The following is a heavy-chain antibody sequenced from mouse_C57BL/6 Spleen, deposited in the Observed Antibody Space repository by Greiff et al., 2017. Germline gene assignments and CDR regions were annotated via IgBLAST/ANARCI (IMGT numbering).Heavy chain of an antibody. CDR1: GYTFTSYW. J-gene: IGHJ2*01. CDR3: ARDSSGYASSFDY. D-gene: IGHD3-2*02. CDR2: IDPSDSET. V-gene: IGHV1-52*01. Sequence: QVQLQQPGAELVRPGSSVKLSCKASGYTFTSYWMHWVKQRPIQGLEWIGNIDPSDSETHYNQKFKDKATLTVDKSSSTAYMQLISLTSEDSAVYYCARDSSGYASSFDYWGQGTTLTVSS.